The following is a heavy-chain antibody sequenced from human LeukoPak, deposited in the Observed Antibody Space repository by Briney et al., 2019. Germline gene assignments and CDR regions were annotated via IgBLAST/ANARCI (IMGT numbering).Heavy chain of an antibody. V-gene: IGHV3-23*01. J-gene: IGHJ6*03. D-gene: IGHD6-13*01. CDR1: GISFSSYG. Sequence: PGGSLRLSCAASGISFSSYGMSWVRQAPGKGLEWVSAISGSGGSTYYADSVKGRFTISRDNSKNTLYLQMNSLRAEDTAVYYCAKGGQLVGYYYYYYMDVWGKGTTVTISS. CDR2: ISGSGGST. CDR3: AKGGQLVGYYYYYYMDV.